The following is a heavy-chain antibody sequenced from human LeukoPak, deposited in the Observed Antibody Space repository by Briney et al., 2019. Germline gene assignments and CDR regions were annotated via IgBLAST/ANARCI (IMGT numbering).Heavy chain of an antibody. CDR3: ARGSGFYGSYYFDY. Sequence: ASVKVSCKASGYTFTSCGISWVRQAPGQGLEWMGWISAYNGNTNYAQKLQGRVTMTTDTSTSTAYMELRSLRSDDTAVYYCARGSGFYGSYYFDYWGQGTLVTVSS. CDR2: ISAYNGNT. CDR1: GYTFTSCG. D-gene: IGHD2/OR15-2a*01. V-gene: IGHV1-18*01. J-gene: IGHJ4*02.